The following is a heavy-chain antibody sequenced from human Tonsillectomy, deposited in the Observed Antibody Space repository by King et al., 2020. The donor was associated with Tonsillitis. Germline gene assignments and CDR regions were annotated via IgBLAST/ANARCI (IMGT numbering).Heavy chain of an antibody. Sequence: HVQLVESGGGVVQPGRSLRLSCAASGFTFSSYAMHWVRQAPGKGLEGVAVIAYDGSNKYNANPVTGHFTISRDNSKNTLYLQMNSLRAEDTAVYYCARDFSDVVVPAAIQLFDYWGQGTLVTVSS. CDR2: IAYDGSNK. CDR1: GFTFSSYA. J-gene: IGHJ4*02. CDR3: ARDFSDVVVPAAIQLFDY. D-gene: IGHD2-2*02. V-gene: IGHV3-30-3*01.